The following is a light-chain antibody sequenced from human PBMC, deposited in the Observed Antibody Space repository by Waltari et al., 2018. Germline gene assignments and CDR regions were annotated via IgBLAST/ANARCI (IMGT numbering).Light chain of an antibody. CDR1: SSNIGSNS. J-gene: IGLJ2*01. V-gene: IGLV1-44*01. Sequence: QSVLTQPPSASGTPGQRVTIPCSGSSSNIGSNSVTWYQQLPGTATKRLIYSNNQRPSGVPDRFSGSKSGTSASLAISGLQSEDEADYYCAAWDDSLNGVVFGGGTKLTVL. CDR3: AAWDDSLNGVV. CDR2: SNN.